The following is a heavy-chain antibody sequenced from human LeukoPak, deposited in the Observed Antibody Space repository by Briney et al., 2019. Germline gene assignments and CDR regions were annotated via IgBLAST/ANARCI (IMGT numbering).Heavy chain of an antibody. D-gene: IGHD3-22*01. CDR2: INHSGST. V-gene: IGHV4-34*01. CDR1: GGSFSGYY. J-gene: IGHJ4*02. CDR3: FTYYYDSSGLYYFDY. Sequence: SETLSLTCAVYGGSFSGYYWSWIRQPPGKGLEWIGEINHSGSTNYNPSLKSRVTISVDTSKNQFSLKLSSVTAADTAVYYCFTYYYDSSGLYYFDYWGQGTLVTVSS.